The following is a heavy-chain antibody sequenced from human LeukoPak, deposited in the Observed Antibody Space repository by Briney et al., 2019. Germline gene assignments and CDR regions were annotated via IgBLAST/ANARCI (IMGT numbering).Heavy chain of an antibody. CDR2: ISYDGSNK. CDR1: GFTFSGYY. V-gene: IGHV3-30*18. J-gene: IGHJ4*02. CDR3: AKGRTNFDY. D-gene: IGHD3/OR15-3a*01. Sequence: PGGSLRLSCAASGFTFSGYYMSWIRQAPGKGLEWVAVISYDGSNKYYADSVKGRFTISRDNSKNTLYLQMNSLRAEDTAVYYCAKGRTNFDYWGQGTLVTVSS.